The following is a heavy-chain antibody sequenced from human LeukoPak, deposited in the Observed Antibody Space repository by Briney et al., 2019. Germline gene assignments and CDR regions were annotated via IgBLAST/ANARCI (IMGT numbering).Heavy chain of an antibody. V-gene: IGHV4-4*07. CDR1: GGSISSYY. CDR2: IYTSGST. Sequence: SETLSLTCTVSGGSISSYYWSWIRQPAGKGLEWIGRIYTSGSTNYNPSLKSRVTISVDKSKNQFSLKLSSVTAADTAVYYCAKQSPDSSGWYDFDYWGQGTLVTVSS. CDR3: AKQSPDSSGWYDFDY. D-gene: IGHD6-19*01. J-gene: IGHJ4*02.